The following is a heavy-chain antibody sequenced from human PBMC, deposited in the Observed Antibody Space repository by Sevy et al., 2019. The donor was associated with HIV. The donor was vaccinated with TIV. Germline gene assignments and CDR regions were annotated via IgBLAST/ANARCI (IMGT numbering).Heavy chain of an antibody. CDR1: GFTFSSYS. CDR3: ARDVPYYYDSSGYYYDY. V-gene: IGHV3-21*01. D-gene: IGHD3-22*01. J-gene: IGHJ4*02. CDR2: ISSSSSYI. Sequence: GGSLRLSCAASGFTFSSYSMNWVRQAPGKGLEWVSSISSSSSYIYYADSVKGRFTISRDNAKNSLYLQMNSLRAEDTAVYYCARDVPYYYDSSGYYYDYWGQGTLVTVSS.